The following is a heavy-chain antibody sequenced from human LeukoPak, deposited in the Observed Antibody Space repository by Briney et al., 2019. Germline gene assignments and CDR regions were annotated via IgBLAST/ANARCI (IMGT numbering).Heavy chain of an antibody. Sequence: GGSLRLSCAASGFTFSSYSLTWVRQAPGKGLEWVSGISGSNNSTFYADSVKGRFTISRVNSKNTLYLQMNSLRAEDTAVYYCATGSEAYTYDSTGYLYFDYWGQGTLVTVSS. V-gene: IGHV3-23*01. CDR1: GFTFSSYS. J-gene: IGHJ4*02. CDR2: ISGSNNST. CDR3: ATGSEAYTYDSTGYLYFDY. D-gene: IGHD3-22*01.